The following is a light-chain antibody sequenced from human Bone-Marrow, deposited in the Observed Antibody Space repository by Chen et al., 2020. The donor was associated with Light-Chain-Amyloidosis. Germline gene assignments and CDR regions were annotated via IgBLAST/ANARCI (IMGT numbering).Light chain of an antibody. CDR3: QSYDIAQV. J-gene: IGLJ2*01. Sequence: NFVLIQPHSVWESPGKTVTISCTRSSGYIASNYVHWYQQRPGRSPTIVIYEDNQRPSGVPDRFSGSIDRSSNSASLTISGLKTEDEGDYYCQSYDIAQVFGGGTKVTVL. V-gene: IGLV6-57*01. CDR2: EDN. CDR1: SGYIASNY.